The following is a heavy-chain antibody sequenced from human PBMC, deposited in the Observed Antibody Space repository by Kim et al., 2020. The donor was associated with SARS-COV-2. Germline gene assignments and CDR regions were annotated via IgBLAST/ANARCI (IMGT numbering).Heavy chain of an antibody. Sequence: GGSLRLSCAASGFTFSSYAMSWVRQAPGKGLEWVSDISGSGGSTYYADSGKGRFTISRDISKNTLYLQMNSLRAEDTAVYYCAKYCSGGSCNYLHYYGMDIWGQETAVTGSS. CDR2: ISGSGGST. J-gene: IGHJ6*02. V-gene: IGHV3-23*01. CDR3: AKYCSGGSCNYLHYYGMDI. D-gene: IGHD2-15*01. CDR1: GFTFSSYA.